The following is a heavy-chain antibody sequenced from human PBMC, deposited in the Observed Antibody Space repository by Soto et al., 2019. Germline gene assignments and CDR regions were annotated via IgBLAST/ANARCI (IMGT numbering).Heavy chain of an antibody. CDR1: GGSISSGDYY. Sequence: QVQLQESGPGLVKPSQTLSLTCTVSGGSISSGDYYWSWIRQPPGKGLEWIGYIYYSGSTYYNPSLKGRVTIAVDTSKNQVSLKLSSVTAADTAVYYCARVDRYYGSGSAMDVWGQGTTVTVSS. V-gene: IGHV4-30-4*01. CDR2: IYYSGST. D-gene: IGHD3-10*01. J-gene: IGHJ6*02. CDR3: ARVDRYYGSGSAMDV.